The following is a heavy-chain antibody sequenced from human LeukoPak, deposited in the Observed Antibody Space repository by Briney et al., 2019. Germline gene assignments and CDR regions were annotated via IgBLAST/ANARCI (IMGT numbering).Heavy chain of an antibody. V-gene: IGHV3-30*18. CDR1: GFTFSSYG. CDR2: ISYDGSNK. J-gene: IGHJ4*02. Sequence: GGSLRLSCAASGFTFSSYGMHWVRQAPGKGLEWVVVISYDGSNKYYADSVKGRFTISRDNSKNTLYLQMNSLRAEDTAVYYCAKDYGSGSYVVDYWGQGTLVTVSS. D-gene: IGHD3-10*01. CDR3: AKDYGSGSYVVDY.